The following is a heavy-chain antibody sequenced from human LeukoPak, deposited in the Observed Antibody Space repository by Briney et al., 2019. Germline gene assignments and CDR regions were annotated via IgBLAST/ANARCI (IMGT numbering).Heavy chain of an antibody. CDR2: IIPIFGTA. CDR1: GGTFSSYA. D-gene: IGHD4-11*01. CDR3: ARDQGVTTLGDKDDNWFDP. V-gene: IGHV1-69*13. J-gene: IGHJ5*02. Sequence: GASVKVSCKASGGTFSSYAISWVRQAPGQGLEWMGRIIPIFGTANYAQKFQGRVTITADESTSTAYMELSSLRSEDTAVYYCARDQGVTTLGDKDDNWFDPWGQGTLVTVSS.